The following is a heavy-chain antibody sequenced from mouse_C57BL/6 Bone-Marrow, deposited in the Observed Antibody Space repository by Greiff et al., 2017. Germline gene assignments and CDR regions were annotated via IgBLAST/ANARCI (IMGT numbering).Heavy chain of an antibody. Sequence: QVQLQQSGAELVRPGASVTLSCKASGYTFTDYEMRWVKQTPVHGLEWIGAIDPETGGTAYNQKFKGKAILTADKSSSTAYMELRSLTSEDSAVYYCTRLTGMGFAYWGQGTLVTVSA. CDR3: TRLTGMGFAY. CDR2: IDPETGGT. CDR1: GYTFTDYE. J-gene: IGHJ3*01. D-gene: IGHD4-1*01. V-gene: IGHV1-15*01.